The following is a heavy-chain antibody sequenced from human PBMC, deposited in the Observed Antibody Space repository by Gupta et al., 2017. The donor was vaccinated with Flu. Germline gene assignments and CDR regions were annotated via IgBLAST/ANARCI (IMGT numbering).Heavy chain of an antibody. J-gene: IGHJ4*02. CDR2: MYYSGSF. CDR3: AAAPRPEYYFDY. D-gene: IGHD6-6*01. V-gene: IGHV4-59*01. Sequence: QVQLQESGPRLVTPSETLSLTCTVSGGSISDYYWSWVRQPPGKGLEWIGYMYYSGSFSYNPSLKSRLTISVDASKNQFSLRLTSVTAADTAVYYCAAAPRPEYYFDYWGQGALVTASS. CDR1: GGSISDYY.